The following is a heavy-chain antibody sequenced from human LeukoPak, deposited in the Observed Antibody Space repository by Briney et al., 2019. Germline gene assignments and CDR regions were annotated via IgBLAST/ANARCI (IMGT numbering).Heavy chain of an antibody. D-gene: IGHD3-3*01. Sequence: ASVKVSCKASGYTFTSYGISWVRQAPGQGLEWMGRISAYNGNTNYAQKLQGRVTMTTDTSTSTAYMELRSLRSDDTAVYYCASPLRFLEWLPLGYWGQGTLVTVSS. J-gene: IGHJ4*02. CDR3: ASPLRFLEWLPLGY. CDR1: GYTFTSYG. V-gene: IGHV1-18*01. CDR2: ISAYNGNT.